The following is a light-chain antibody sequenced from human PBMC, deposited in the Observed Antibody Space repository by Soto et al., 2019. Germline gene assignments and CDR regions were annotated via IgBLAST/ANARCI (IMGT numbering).Light chain of an antibody. V-gene: IGKV1-5*01. CDR1: ESISVW. J-gene: IGKJ1*01. CDR3: QHYNSYSEA. CDR2: DAS. Sequence: DIQLTQSPATLSASVGDRVTITCRANESISVWVAWYQQKPGKAPKFLIYDASTLQSGVPSRFSGSGSGTDFTLTISSLQSDDFATYYCQHYNSYSEAFGQGTKVDIK.